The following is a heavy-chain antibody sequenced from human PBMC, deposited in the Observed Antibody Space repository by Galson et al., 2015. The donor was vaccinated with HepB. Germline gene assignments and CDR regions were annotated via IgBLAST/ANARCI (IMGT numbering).Heavy chain of an antibody. J-gene: IGHJ3*02. V-gene: IGHV1-69*13. Sequence: SVKVSCKASGGTFSSYAISWVRQAPGQGLEWMGGIIPIFGTASYAQKFQGRVTITADESTSTAYMELSSLRSEDTAVYYCARSLGYSSGWGYAFDIWGQGTMVTVSS. CDR2: IIPIFGTA. CDR3: ARSLGYSSGWGYAFDI. D-gene: IGHD6-19*01. CDR1: GGTFSSYA.